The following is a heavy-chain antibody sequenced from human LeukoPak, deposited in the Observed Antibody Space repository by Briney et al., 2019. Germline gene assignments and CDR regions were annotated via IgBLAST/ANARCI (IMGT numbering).Heavy chain of an antibody. Sequence: GESLMISCKTSGYTFSNHWIGWVRQMPGKGLEWMGIIYPGPGAGPGGSNPIYSPSFQGQVTISADNSITTAYLQWSSLKASDIAIYYCARHSTRPNWYSPIDYWGQGTLVTVSS. CDR3: ARHSTRPNWYSPIDY. D-gene: IGHD2-21*01. CDR1: GYTFSNHW. J-gene: IGHJ4*02. CDR2: IYPGPGAGPGGSNP. V-gene: IGHV5-51*01.